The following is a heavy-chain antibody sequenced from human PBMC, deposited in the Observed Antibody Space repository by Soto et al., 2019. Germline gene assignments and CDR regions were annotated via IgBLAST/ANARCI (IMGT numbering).Heavy chain of an antibody. V-gene: IGHV1-18*01. CDR1: GYTFTRYG. CDR2: ISGYNGDT. D-gene: IGHD2-8*01. J-gene: IGHJ6*02. CDR3: AKNGQPPYYYYAMDV. Sequence: QGQLVQSGGEVKKPGASVKVSCKASGYTFTRYGISWVRQAPGQGPEWMGWISGYNGDTKYAQKFQGRVTMTVDTSTTTAYMELRSLTSDDRAVYYCAKNGQPPYYYYAMDVWGQGTTVTVSS.